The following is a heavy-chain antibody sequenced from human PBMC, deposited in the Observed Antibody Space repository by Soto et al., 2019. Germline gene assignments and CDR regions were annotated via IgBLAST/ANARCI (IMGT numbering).Heavy chain of an antibody. CDR3: ARGLRYYGSGSHYGLDV. CDR2: INHSGHT. D-gene: IGHD3-10*01. CDR1: GESFSDFY. V-gene: IGHV4-34*01. Sequence: PSETLSLTCAASGESFSDFYCNWIRQPPWKGLEWIGEINHSGHTSYNPSLKSRVTISVDTSKNQFSLKLSSVTAADTAVYYCARGLRYYGSGSHYGLDVWGQGTTVTVSS. J-gene: IGHJ6*02.